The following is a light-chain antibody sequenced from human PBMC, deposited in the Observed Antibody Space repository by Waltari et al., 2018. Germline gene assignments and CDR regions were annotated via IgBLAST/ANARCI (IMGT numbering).Light chain of an antibody. J-gene: IGKJ1*01. V-gene: IGKV2-28*01. Sequence: DIVVTQSPLSLPVTPGEPASISCRSSQSLLHSNGYNYLDWYLQKPGQSPQLLIYLGSNRASGVPKRFSGSGSGTDFTLKISRVEAEDVGVYYCMQSLRALWTFGQGTKVEIK. CDR1: QSLLHSNGYNY. CDR2: LGS. CDR3: MQSLRALWT.